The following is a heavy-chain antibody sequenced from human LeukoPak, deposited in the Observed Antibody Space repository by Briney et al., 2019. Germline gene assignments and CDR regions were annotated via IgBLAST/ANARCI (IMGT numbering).Heavy chain of an antibody. CDR1: GGSFSGYY. CDR2: IYSGST. J-gene: IGHJ4*02. D-gene: IGHD3-16*01. Sequence: SETLSLTCAVYGGSFSGYYWSWIRQPPGKGLEWIGTIYSGSTYYNPSLKSRLTISVDTSKNQFSLKLSSVTATDTAVYYCASKPAYLAEPARGGFDYWGQGALVTVSS. V-gene: IGHV4-34*01. CDR3: ASKPAYLAEPARGGFDY.